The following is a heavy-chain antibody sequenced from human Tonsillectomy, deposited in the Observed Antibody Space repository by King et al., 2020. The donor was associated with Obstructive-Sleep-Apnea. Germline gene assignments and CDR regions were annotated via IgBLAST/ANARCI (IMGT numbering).Heavy chain of an antibody. CDR2: ISTSGKTI. V-gene: IGHV3-11*01. CDR1: GFTFIDFH. Sequence: QLVESGGGLVTPGGSLSISCAASGFTFIDFHMTWIRQAPGKGLEWVSHISTSGKTIYYADSVKGRLTISRDNAKNSLYLQINSLRADDTAVYYCARARDDDYGAYWYFDLWGRGTLVTVSS. J-gene: IGHJ2*01. CDR3: ARARDDDYGAYWYFDL. D-gene: IGHD4-17*01.